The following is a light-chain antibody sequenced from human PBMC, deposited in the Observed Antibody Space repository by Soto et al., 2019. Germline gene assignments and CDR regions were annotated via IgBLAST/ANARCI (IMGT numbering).Light chain of an antibody. CDR2: DVS. CDR1: SSDVGAYNY. J-gene: IGLJ1*01. CDR3: CSYAGSYPYV. Sequence: QSALTQPRSVSGSPGQSVTISCTGTSSDVGAYNYVSWYQQHPGKAPKLMIYDVSKRPSGVPDRFSRSKSGNTASLTISGLQAEDDADYYCCSYAGSYPYVFGTGTKVTVL. V-gene: IGLV2-11*01.